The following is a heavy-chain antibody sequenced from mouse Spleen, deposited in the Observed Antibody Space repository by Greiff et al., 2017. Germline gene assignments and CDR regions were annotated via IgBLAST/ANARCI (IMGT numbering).Heavy chain of an antibody. D-gene: IGHD1-1*02. Sequence: QVQLQQPGAELVMPGASVKLSCKASGYTFTSYWMHWVKQRPGQGLEWIGEIDPSDSYTNYNQKFKGKATLTVDKSSSTAYMQLSSLTSEDSAVYYCARSRWPDYWGQGTTLTVSS. CDR2: IDPSDSYT. CDR1: GYTFTSYW. CDR3: ARSRWPDY. V-gene: IGHV1-69*01. J-gene: IGHJ2*01.